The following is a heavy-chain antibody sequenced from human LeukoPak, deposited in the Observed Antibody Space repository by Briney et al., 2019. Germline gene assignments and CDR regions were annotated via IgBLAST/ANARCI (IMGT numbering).Heavy chain of an antibody. J-gene: IGHJ4*02. CDR2: MNPNSGNT. CDR3: ARASRITIFGVVPPIYYFDY. CDR1: GYTFTSYD. V-gene: IGHV1-8*03. D-gene: IGHD3-3*01. Sequence: GSSVKVSCKASGYTFTSYDINWVRQATGQGLEWMGWMNPNSGNTGYAQKFQGRVTITRNTSISTAYMELSSLRSEDTAVYYCARASRITIFGVVPPIYYFDYWGQGTLVTVSS.